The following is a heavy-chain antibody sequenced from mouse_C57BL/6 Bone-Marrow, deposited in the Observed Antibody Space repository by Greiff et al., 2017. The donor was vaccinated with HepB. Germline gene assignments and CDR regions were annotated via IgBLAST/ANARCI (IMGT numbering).Heavy chain of an antibody. CDR3: SSAPYYTSWYFDF. CDR2: IHPNSGST. D-gene: IGHD1-1*01. Sequence: QVQLQQPGAELVKPGASVKLSCKASGYTFTSYWMPWVKQRPGQGLEWIGMIHPNSGSTNYNEKFKSKATLTVDKSSSTAYMQLSSLTSEDSAVSYCSSAPYYTSWYFDFWGTGTPVTVSS. CDR1: GYTFTSYW. V-gene: IGHV1-64*01. J-gene: IGHJ1*03.